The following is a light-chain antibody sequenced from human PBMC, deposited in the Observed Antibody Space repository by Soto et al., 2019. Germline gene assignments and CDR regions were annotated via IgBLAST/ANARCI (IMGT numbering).Light chain of an antibody. CDR3: CPYAGVRILYV. Sequence: QSVLTQPASVSGSPGQSITISCTGTSSDVGSYNLVSWYQQHPGKAPKLMIYEVSKRPSGVSNRFSGSKSGNTASLTISGLQAEDEADYYCCPYAGVRILYVFGIGTKVTVL. V-gene: IGLV2-23*02. J-gene: IGLJ1*01. CDR2: EVS. CDR1: SSDVGSYNL.